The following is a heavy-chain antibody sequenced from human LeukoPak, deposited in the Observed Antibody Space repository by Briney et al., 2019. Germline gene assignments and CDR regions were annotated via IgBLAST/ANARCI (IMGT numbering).Heavy chain of an antibody. Sequence: GSLRLSCVPSGFTFSNYVMNWVRQAPGKGLEWVSVIYSGGSTYYADSVKGRFTISRDNSKNTLYLQMNSLRAEDTAVYYCARDQLGYSGCYYVYYWGQGTLVTVSS. V-gene: IGHV3-66*01. CDR3: ARDQLGYSGCYYVYY. CDR1: GFTFSNYV. D-gene: IGHD1-26*01. CDR2: IYSGGST. J-gene: IGHJ4*02.